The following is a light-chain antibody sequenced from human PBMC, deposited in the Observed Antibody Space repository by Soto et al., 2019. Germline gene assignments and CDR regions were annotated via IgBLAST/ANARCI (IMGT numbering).Light chain of an antibody. J-gene: IGKJ3*01. Sequence: EIVLTQSPGTLSLSPGERATLSCRASQSVSSSYLAWYQQKPGQAPRLLIYGASGRATGITDRFSGSGSGTDFTLTISRLEPEDFAVYYCQQYWSSPLFTFGPGTKVDIK. CDR2: GAS. CDR1: QSVSSSY. V-gene: IGKV3-20*01. CDR3: QQYWSSPLFT.